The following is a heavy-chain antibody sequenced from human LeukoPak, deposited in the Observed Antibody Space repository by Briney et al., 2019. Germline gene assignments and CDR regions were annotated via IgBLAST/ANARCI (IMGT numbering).Heavy chain of an antibody. Sequence: ASVTVSFMSSVGTFISYASSGVGQAPGQGGEWMGRILPILGIANYAQKFQGRVTITADKSTSTAYMELSSLRSEDTAVYYCAKLVGAKGVDYWGQGTLVTVSS. V-gene: IGHV1-69*04. CDR1: VGTFISYA. D-gene: IGHD1-26*01. CDR2: ILPILGIA. J-gene: IGHJ4*02. CDR3: AKLVGAKGVDY.